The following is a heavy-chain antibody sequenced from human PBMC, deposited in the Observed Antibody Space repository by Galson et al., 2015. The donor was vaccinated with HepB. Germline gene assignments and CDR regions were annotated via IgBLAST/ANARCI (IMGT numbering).Heavy chain of an antibody. CDR3: ARVKMFYYDSRGPGGFDI. Sequence: SLRLSCAASGFTVSSNYMSWVRQAPGKGLEWVSVIYSGGSTYYADSVKGRFTISRDNSKNTLYLQMNSLRAEETAVYYCARVKMFYYDSRGPGGFDIWGQGTMATVSS. CDR2: IYSGGST. D-gene: IGHD3-22*01. CDR1: GFTVSSNY. V-gene: IGHV3-53*01. J-gene: IGHJ3*02.